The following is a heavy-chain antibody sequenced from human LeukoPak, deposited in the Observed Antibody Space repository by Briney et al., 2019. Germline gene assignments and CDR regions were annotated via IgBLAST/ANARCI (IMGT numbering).Heavy chain of an antibody. V-gene: IGHV3-23*01. J-gene: IGHJ4*02. CDR1: GFTFSSYA. CDR3: AKSRITMVRGVITNFDH. D-gene: IGHD3-10*01. CDR2: ISGSGGST. Sequence: GGSLRLSCAASGFTFSSYAMSWVRQAPGKGLEWASAISGSGGSTYYADSVKGRFTISRDNSKNTLYLQMNSLRAEDTAVYYCAKSRITMVRGVITNFDHWGQGTLVTVSS.